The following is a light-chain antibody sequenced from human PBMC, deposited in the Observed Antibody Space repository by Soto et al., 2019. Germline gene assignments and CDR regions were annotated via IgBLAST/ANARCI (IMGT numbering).Light chain of an antibody. V-gene: IGLV1-51*02. Sequence: QSVLTQPHSGSAAPGQKVTISCSGSSSNIGNNYVSWYQQLPGTAPKLLIYENNKRPSGIPDRFSGSKSGTSATLGITGLQTGDEADYYCGTWDSSLTGVFGTGTKLTVL. CDR3: GTWDSSLTGV. CDR1: SSNIGNNY. J-gene: IGLJ1*01. CDR2: ENN.